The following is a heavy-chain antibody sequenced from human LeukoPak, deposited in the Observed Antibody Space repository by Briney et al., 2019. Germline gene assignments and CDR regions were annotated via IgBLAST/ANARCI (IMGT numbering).Heavy chain of an antibody. J-gene: IGHJ6*02. V-gene: IGHV4-61*01. CDR2: VYYIGTT. D-gene: IGHD6-13*01. Sequence: SETLSLTCTVSGGSIKSPTSYWSWIRQAPGKGLEWIGNVYYIGTTTYNSSLQSRVTISVDTSKNQFSLEMASVTPEDTALYYCARVMGSGSWSLYYYYYGMDVWGQGTTVTVSS. CDR1: GGSIKSPTSY. CDR3: ARVMGSGSWSLYYYYYGMDV.